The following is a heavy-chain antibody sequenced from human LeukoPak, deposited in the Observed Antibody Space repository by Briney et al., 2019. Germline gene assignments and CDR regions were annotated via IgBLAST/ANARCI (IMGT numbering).Heavy chain of an antibody. CDR2: IYTSGST. CDR3: ARADYDFWSGYSVWYFDL. J-gene: IGHJ2*01. V-gene: IGHV4-4*07. Sequence: SETLSLTRTVSGGSISSYYWSWIRQPAGKGLEWIGRIYTSGSTNYNPSLKSRVTMSVDTSKNQFSLKLSSVTAADTAVYYCARADYDFWSGYSVWYFDLWGRGTLVTVSS. CDR1: GGSISSYY. D-gene: IGHD3-3*01.